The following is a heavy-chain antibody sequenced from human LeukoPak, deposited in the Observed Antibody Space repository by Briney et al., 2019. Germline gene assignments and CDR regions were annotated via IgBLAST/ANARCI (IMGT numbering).Heavy chain of an antibody. V-gene: IGHV4-38-2*01. Sequence: KSSETLSLTCSVSSYSINSNYYWGWIRQPPGQGLEWIGEINHSGSTNYNPSLKSRVTISVDTSKNQFSLKLSSVTAADTAVYYCARHSRLLWFGEKARWFDPWGQGTLVTVSS. CDR3: ARHSRLLWFGEKARWFDP. CDR2: INHSGST. CDR1: SYSINSNYY. D-gene: IGHD3-10*01. J-gene: IGHJ5*02.